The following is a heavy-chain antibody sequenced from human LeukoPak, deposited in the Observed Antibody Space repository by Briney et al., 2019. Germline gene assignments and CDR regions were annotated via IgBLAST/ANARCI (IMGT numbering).Heavy chain of an antibody. CDR1: WITFSCYC. J-gene: IGHJ4*02. Sequence: GSLRTCRGTSWITFSCYCQDWVRPAPRKGPGLVSSISSSSSYIYYADSVKGRFTISRDNAKNSLYLQMNSLRAEDTAVYYCARDKTYYGSGSTDYWGQGTLVTVSS. CDR3: ARDKTYYGSGSTDY. D-gene: IGHD3-10*01. CDR2: ISSSSSYI. V-gene: IGHV3-21*01.